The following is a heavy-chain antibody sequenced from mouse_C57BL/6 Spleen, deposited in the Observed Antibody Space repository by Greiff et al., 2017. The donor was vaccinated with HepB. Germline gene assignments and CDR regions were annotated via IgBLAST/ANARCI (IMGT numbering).Heavy chain of an antibody. CDR1: GYTFTSYW. CDR2: IHPNSGST. J-gene: IGHJ4*01. CDR3: ARGSYYGSSPPRAMDY. D-gene: IGHD1-1*01. Sequence: QVQLKQPGAELVKPGASVKLSCKASGYTFTSYWMHWVKQRPGQGLEWIGMIHPNSGSTNYNEKFKSKATLTVDKSSSTTYMQLSSLTSEDSAVYYCARGSYYGSSPPRAMDYWGQGTSVTVSS. V-gene: IGHV1-64*01.